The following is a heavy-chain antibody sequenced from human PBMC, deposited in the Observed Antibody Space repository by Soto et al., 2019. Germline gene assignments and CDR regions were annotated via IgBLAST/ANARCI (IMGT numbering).Heavy chain of an antibody. CDR1: GDSVTSGNYY. J-gene: IGHJ6*02. CDR3: ARDTSALELLDYYYYYGMDV. CDR2: IYYSGST. D-gene: IGHD1-26*01. Sequence: SETLSLTCTVSGDSVTSGNYYWSWIRQPPGKGLEWIGYIYYSGSTNYNPSLKSRVTISVDTSKNQFSLKLSSVTAADTAVYYCARDTSALELLDYYYYYGMDVWGQGTTVTVSS. V-gene: IGHV4-61*01.